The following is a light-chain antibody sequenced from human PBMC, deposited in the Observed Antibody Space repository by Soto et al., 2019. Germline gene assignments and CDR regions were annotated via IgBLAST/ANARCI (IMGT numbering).Light chain of an antibody. CDR2: EVN. Sequence: QSALTQPPSASGSPGQSVTISCTGTGSDVGGYNDVSWYQQHPGKAPKLMMYEVNKRPSGVPDRFSGSKSGNTASLTVSGRHAEDEAAYYCSSYAGSNNYVVFGGGTKLTVL. V-gene: IGLV2-8*01. CDR1: GSDVGGYND. J-gene: IGLJ2*01. CDR3: SSYAGSNNYVV.